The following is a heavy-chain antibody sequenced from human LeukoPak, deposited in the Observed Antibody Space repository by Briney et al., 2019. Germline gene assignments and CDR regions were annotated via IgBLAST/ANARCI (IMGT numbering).Heavy chain of an antibody. CDR1: GASFSAYY. CDR3: ARYYYDGSGYYPVADY. CDR2: INHSGGT. J-gene: IGHJ4*02. D-gene: IGHD3-22*01. V-gene: IGHV4-34*01. Sequence: SETLSLTCAVYGASFSAYYWCWIRQPPGKGLEWIGEINHSGGTNYSPSLESRVTISVDTSKNQFSLKLPSVTAADTAVYYCARYYYDGSGYYPVADYWGQGTLVTVSP.